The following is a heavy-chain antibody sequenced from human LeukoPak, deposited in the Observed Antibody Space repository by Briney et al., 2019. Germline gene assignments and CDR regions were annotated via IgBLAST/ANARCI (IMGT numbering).Heavy chain of an antibody. V-gene: IGHV4-4*07. CDR3: ARECSGGSCYPYYFDY. CDR2: IYTSGST. CDR1: GGSISSYY. D-gene: IGHD2-15*01. J-gene: IGHJ4*02. Sequence: SETLSLTCTVSGGSISSYYWSWIRQPAGKGLEWIERIYTSGSTNYNPSLKSRVTMSVDTSKNQFSLKLSSVTAADTAVYYCARECSGGSCYPYYFDYWGQGTLVTVSS.